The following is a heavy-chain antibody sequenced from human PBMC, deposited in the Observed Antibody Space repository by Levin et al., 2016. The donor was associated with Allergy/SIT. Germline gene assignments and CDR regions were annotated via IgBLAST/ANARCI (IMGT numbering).Heavy chain of an antibody. CDR1: GGTFSSYA. Sequence: ASVKVSCKASGGTFSSYAISWVRQAPGQGLEWMGWISAYNGNTNYAQKLQGRVTMTTDTSTSTAYMELRSLRSDDTAVYYCARVGKLLRSYYYGMDVWGQGTTVTVSS. D-gene: IGHD2-15*01. V-gene: IGHV1-18*01. CDR3: ARVGKLLRSYYYGMDV. J-gene: IGHJ6*02. CDR2: ISAYNGNT.